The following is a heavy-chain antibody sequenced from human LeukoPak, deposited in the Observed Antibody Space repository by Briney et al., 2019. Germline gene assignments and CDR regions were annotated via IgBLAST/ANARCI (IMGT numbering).Heavy chain of an antibody. Sequence: GGSLRLSCAASGFTFSSYWMHWVRQAPGKGLEWVSVIYSGGSTYYADSVKGRFTISRDNSKNTLYLQMNSLRAEDTAVYYCARGIGSLDYWGQGTLVTVSS. CDR1: GFTFSSYW. V-gene: IGHV3-53*01. CDR2: IYSGGST. J-gene: IGHJ4*02. D-gene: IGHD2/OR15-2a*01. CDR3: ARGIGSLDY.